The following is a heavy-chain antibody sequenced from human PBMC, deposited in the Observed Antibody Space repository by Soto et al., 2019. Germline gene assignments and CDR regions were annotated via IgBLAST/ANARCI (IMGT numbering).Heavy chain of an antibody. V-gene: IGHV4-34*01. J-gene: IGHJ6*03. CDR3: AREYGLRVRFLESYMDV. CDR2: INHSGST. D-gene: IGHD3-3*01. CDR1: GGSFSGYY. Sequence: SETLSLTCAVYGGSFSGYYWSWIRQPPGKGLEWIGEINHSGSTNYNPSLKSRVTISVDTSKNQFSLKLSSVTAADTAVYYCAREYGLRVRFLESYMDVWGKGTTVTVSS.